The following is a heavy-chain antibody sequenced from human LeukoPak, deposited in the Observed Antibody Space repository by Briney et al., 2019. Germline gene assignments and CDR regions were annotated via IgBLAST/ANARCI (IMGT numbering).Heavy chain of an antibody. CDR3: ARPPYFDFWSGFYSDRYYYMEV. Sequence: GGSLRLSCAASGFTFSDYWMHWVRHVPGKGLVWVSHINNDGSRTSYADSVKGRFTVSRDNDKNTLYLQMNSLRAEDTAVYYCARPPYFDFWSGFYSDRYYYMEVWGKGTSVTVSS. CDR2: INNDGSRT. V-gene: IGHV3-74*01. D-gene: IGHD3-3*01. CDR1: GFTFSDYW. J-gene: IGHJ6*03.